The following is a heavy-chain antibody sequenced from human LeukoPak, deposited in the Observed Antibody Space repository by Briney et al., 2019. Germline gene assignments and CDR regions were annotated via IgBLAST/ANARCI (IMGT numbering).Heavy chain of an antibody. J-gene: IGHJ1*01. CDR2: INPSGGST. CDR1: GYTFTSYY. D-gene: IGHD2-2*02. CDR3: ARADWEGIVVVPAARPKRVGLFQH. Sequence: ASVKVSCKASGYTFTSYYMHWVRQAPGQGLEWMGIINPSGGSTSYAQKFQGRVTMTRDTSTSTVYMELSSLRSEDTAVYYCARADWEGIVVVPAARPKRVGLFQHWGQGTLVTVSS. V-gene: IGHV1-46*01.